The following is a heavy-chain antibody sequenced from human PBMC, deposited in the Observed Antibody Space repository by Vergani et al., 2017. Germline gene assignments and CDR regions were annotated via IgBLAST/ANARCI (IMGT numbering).Heavy chain of an antibody. D-gene: IGHD3-10*01. CDR3: ARASXTSGLRGVYWFDT. CDR2: IHSSGTT. V-gene: IGHV4-61*02. Sequence: QVQLHESGPGLVKPSQTLTLTCTVSGGSITSGSFYWSWIRQPAGKGLEWIGRIHSSGTTNYNPSLKSRVTLSVDTSKNQLSLRMTSVTAADTAVYYCARASXTSGLRGVYWFDTWGQGTLVSVSS. J-gene: IGHJ5*02. CDR1: GGSITSGSFY.